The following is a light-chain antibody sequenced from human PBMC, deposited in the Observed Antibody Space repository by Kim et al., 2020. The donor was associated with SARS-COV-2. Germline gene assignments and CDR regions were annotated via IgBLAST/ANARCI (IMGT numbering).Light chain of an antibody. CDR1: QSVLYCSNNQNY. CDR3: QQYYSTPYT. V-gene: IGKV4-1*01. CDR2: WAS. Sequence: RATITCKSRQSVLYCSNNQNYLAWYQQEPGQPPKLLIYWASTREYGVPDRFSGSGSGTDFTLTISSLQAEDVAVYYCQQYYSTPYTFGQGTKLEIK. J-gene: IGKJ2*01.